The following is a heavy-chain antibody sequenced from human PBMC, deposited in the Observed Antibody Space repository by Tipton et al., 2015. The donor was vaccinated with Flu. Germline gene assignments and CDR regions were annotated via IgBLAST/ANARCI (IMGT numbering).Heavy chain of an antibody. CDR1: GGSISSSSYH. Sequence: TLSLTCTVSGGSISSSSYHWGWIRQPPGKGLEWIGSIYYSGSTYYNPSLKSRVTISVDTSKNQFSLKLSSVTAADTAVYYCARAGGYGYDYWGQGTLVTVSS. CDR3: ARAGGYGYDY. CDR2: IYYSGST. D-gene: IGHD5-18*01. J-gene: IGHJ4*02. V-gene: IGHV4-39*07.